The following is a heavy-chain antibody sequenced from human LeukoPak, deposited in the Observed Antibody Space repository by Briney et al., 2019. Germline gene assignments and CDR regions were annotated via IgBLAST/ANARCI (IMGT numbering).Heavy chain of an antibody. CDR1: GFTLSSYS. CDR2: ISSSSSYI. J-gene: IGHJ4*02. V-gene: IGHV3-21*01. D-gene: IGHD3-22*01. Sequence: GGSLRLSCAASGFTLSSYSMNWVRQAPGKGLEWVSSISSSSSYIHSADSVRGRFTISRDNAKNSLYLQMNSLRAEDTAVYYCARDLYDSGAYSSPIDYWGQGALVTVSS. CDR3: ARDLYDSGAYSSPIDY.